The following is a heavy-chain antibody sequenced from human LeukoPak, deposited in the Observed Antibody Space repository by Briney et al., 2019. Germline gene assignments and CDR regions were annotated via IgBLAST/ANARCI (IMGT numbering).Heavy chain of an antibody. V-gene: IGHV4-59*01. D-gene: IGHD1-26*01. CDR1: GGSMTSYY. CDR2: IYYSGST. J-gene: IGHJ5*02. CDR3: ARVRGSYPNWFDP. Sequence: SETLSLTCSVSGGSMTSYYWSWIRQPPGKGLEWIVYIYYSGSTIYSPSLRSRVTISVDTSRNQFSLKLTSVTAADTAVYYCARVRGSYPNWFDPWGQGTLVTVSS.